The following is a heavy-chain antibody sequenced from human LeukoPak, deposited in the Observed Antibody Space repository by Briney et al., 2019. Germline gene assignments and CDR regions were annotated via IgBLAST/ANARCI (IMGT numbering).Heavy chain of an antibody. V-gene: IGHV3-49*04. CDR1: GFIFSRFA. CDR3: TRALIVVVPAANYWFDP. J-gene: IGHJ5*02. Sequence: GGSLRLSCAASGFIFSRFAMNWVRQAPGKGLEWVGFIRSKAYGGTTEYAASVKGRFTISRDDSKSIAYLQMNSLKTEDTAVYYCTRALIVVVPAANYWFDPWGQGTLVTVSS. CDR2: IRSKAYGGTT. D-gene: IGHD2-2*01.